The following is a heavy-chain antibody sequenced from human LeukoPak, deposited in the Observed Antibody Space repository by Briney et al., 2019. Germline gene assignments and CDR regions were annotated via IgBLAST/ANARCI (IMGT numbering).Heavy chain of an antibody. CDR1: GGSISSYY. CDR3: ARGSSGYDPDAFDT. D-gene: IGHD5-12*01. J-gene: IGHJ3*02. V-gene: IGHV4-59*01. CDR2: IYYSGST. Sequence: SETLSLTCTVSGGSISSYYWSWIRQPPGKGLEWIGYIYYSGSTNYNPSLKSRVTISVDTSKNQFSLKLSSVTAADTAVYYCARGSSGYDPDAFDTWGQGTMVTVSS.